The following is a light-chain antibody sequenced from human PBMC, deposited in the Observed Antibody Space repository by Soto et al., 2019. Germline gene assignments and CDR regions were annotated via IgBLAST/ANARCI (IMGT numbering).Light chain of an antibody. Sequence: EIVMTQSPATLSVSPGERATLSCRASQSVSSSLAWYQQKPGQAPRLLIFVASTRAAGIPARFSGSGSGTEGTLTISSLQSEDFAVYYCQQYNNGPTYTFGQGTKLEIK. V-gene: IGKV3-15*01. CDR2: VAS. CDR3: QQYNNGPTYT. J-gene: IGKJ2*01. CDR1: QSVSSS.